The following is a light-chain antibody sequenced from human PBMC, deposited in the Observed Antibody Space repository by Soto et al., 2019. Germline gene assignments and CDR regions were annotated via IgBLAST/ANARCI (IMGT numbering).Light chain of an antibody. V-gene: IGKV3-15*01. CDR1: QSVSSK. CDR2: GAS. J-gene: IGKJ4*01. CDR3: QQFSSYPLT. Sequence: EIVMTQSPATLSVSPGERATLSCRASQSVSSKLAWYQQKPGQAPRLLIYGASTRATGIPARLSGSGSGTEFTLTISSLQSEDFAVYYCQQFSSYPLTFGGGTKVDIK.